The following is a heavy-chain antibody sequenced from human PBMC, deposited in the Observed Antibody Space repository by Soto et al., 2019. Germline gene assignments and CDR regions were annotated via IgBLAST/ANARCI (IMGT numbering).Heavy chain of an antibody. CDR3: GRALDCSSTSCYGGY. CDR1: GGTFSSYA. Sequence: QVQLVQSGAEVKKPGSSVKVSCKASGGTFSSYAISWVRQAPGQGLEWMGGIIPIFGTANYAQKFQGRVTITADKATNTAYLELSSLRTEDTAGYYWGRALDCSSTSCYGGYWGQGTLVTVSS. CDR2: IIPIFGTA. D-gene: IGHD2-2*01. V-gene: IGHV1-69*06. J-gene: IGHJ4*02.